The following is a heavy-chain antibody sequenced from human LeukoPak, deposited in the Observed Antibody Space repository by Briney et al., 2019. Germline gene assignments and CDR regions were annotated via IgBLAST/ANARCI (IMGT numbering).Heavy chain of an antibody. Sequence: ASVKVSCKASGNTVTSYDINWVRQAPGQGLEWMGWINPTSGGTNYAQKFQGRVTMTRDTSISTAYMELSRLRSDDTAVYYCARRRAYYDFWSPWGQGTLVTVSS. D-gene: IGHD3-3*01. CDR2: INPTSGGT. CDR3: ARRRAYYDFWSP. CDR1: GNTVTSYD. V-gene: IGHV1-2*02. J-gene: IGHJ5*02.